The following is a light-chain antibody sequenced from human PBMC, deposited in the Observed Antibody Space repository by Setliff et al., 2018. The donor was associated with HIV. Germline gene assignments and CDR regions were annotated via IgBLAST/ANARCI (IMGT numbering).Light chain of an antibody. J-gene: IGLJ1*01. CDR3: SSYTNYNLAI. CDR2: EAN. Sequence: QSALTQPASVSGSPGQSITISCTGSISNIGGYNFVSWYRQYPGEVPKLMIFEANNRPSGVSNRFSGSKSGNTASLTISGLQPEDEADYYCSSYTNYNLAIFGPGTKVTVL. V-gene: IGLV2-14*01. CDR1: ISNIGGYNF.